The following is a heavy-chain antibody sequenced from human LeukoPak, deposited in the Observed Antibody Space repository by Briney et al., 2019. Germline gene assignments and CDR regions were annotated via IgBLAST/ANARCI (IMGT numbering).Heavy chain of an antibody. D-gene: IGHD3-10*01. Sequence: GGSLRLTCAASGFTVSSNYMSWVRQAPGKGLEWVSVIYSEGSNSEYYADSVKGRFTTSRDSSKNTVYFQMNSLRAEDTATYYCARGLVSMVRGDFPLWGQGTLVTVSS. V-gene: IGHV3-53*01. J-gene: IGHJ4*02. CDR1: GFTVSSNY. CDR2: IYSEGSNSE. CDR3: ARGLVSMVRGDFPL.